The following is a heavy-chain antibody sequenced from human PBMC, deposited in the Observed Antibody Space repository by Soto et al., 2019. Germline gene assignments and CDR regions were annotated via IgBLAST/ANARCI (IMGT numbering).Heavy chain of an antibody. CDR2: ISGSGSTI. V-gene: IGHV3-11*01. CDR3: ASDPYYYASDY. D-gene: IGHD3-10*01. J-gene: IGHJ4*02. Sequence: QVQLVESGGGLVKAGGSLRLSCAASGFSFSDHYMTWIRQAPGKGLEWVSYISGSGSTIYYADSVKGRFTVSRNNAKNSLYLQLNSLRAEDTAVYYCASDPYYYASDYWGQGTLATVSS. CDR1: GFSFSDHY.